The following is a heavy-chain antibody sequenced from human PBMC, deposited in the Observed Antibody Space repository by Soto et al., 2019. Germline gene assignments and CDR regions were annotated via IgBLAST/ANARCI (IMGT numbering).Heavy chain of an antibody. J-gene: IGHJ5*02. CDR2: ISAYNGNA. V-gene: IGHV1-18*04. D-gene: IGHD1-26*01. Sequence: QAHLVQSGGEVKTPGASVKVSCKASGYSFTSYGINWVRQAPGQGLEWMGWISAYNGNANYAQKLQGRVTMTTDTPTNTAYMELRNLRSDDTAFYYCARDSGSYSGWFDPWGQGTLVTVSS. CDR1: GYSFTSYG. CDR3: ARDSGSYSGWFDP.